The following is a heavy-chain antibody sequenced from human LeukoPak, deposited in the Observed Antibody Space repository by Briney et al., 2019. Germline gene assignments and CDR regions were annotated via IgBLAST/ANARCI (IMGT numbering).Heavy chain of an antibody. CDR3: ASSGSPNGGGY. V-gene: IGHV1-69*13. J-gene: IGHJ4*02. CDR1: GGTFSSYA. Sequence: SVKVSCKASGGTFSSYAISWVLQAPGQGLEWMGGIIPIFGTANYAQKFQGRVTITSDESTSTAYMELSSLRSEDTAVYYCASSGSPNGGGYWGQGTLVTVSS. D-gene: IGHD1-26*01. CDR2: IIPIFGTA.